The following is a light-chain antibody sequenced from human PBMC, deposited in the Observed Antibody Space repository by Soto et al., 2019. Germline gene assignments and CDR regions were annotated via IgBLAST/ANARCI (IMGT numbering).Light chain of an antibody. V-gene: IGLV1-51*01. CDR3: GTWDSSLSASV. J-gene: IGLJ1*01. CDR1: SSNIGNNY. Sequence: QSVLTQPPSVSAAPGQKVTISCSRSSSNIGNNYVSWYQQLPGTAPKLLIYDSNKRPSGIPDRFSGSKSGTSATLGISGLQTGDEADYYCGTWDSSLSASVFGTGTKVTVL. CDR2: DSN.